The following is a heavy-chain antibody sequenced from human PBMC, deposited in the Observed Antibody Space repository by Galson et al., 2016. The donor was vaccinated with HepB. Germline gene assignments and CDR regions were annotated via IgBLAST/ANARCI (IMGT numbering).Heavy chain of an antibody. V-gene: IGHV1-69*13. J-gene: IGHJ4*02. CDR3: ARARATTVSFDY. Sequence: SVKVSCKASGYTFSSYGINWVRQAPGQGLEWMGRIIPIFGTTNYAQKFQGRVTITADESTSTAYMELSSLRSDDTAVYFCARARATTVSFDYWGQGTLVTVSS. CDR1: GYTFSSYG. D-gene: IGHD4-17*01. CDR2: IIPIFGTT.